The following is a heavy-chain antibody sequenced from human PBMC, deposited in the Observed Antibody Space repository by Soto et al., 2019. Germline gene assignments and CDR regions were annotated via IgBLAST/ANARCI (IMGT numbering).Heavy chain of an antibody. CDR1: GYSISSGYY. CDR2: IYDSGKT. CDR3: ARDRYCTSSSCKGFDY. J-gene: IGHJ4*02. D-gene: IGHD2-2*01. Sequence: SETLSLTCAVSGYSISSGYYWGWNRQPPGKGLEWIGSIYDSGKTYYNPSLKSRVTISVDTSKNQFSLKLSSVTAADAAMYYCARDRYCTSSSCKGFDYWGQGTLVTVS. V-gene: IGHV4-38-2*02.